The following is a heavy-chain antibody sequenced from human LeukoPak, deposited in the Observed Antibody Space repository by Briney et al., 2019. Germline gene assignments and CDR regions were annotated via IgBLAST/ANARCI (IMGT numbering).Heavy chain of an antibody. CDR3: ARDLESGDLGNAFDI. CDR2: ISSSGATI. J-gene: IGHJ3*02. V-gene: IGHV3-11*04. CDR1: GFTFSYYY. D-gene: IGHD7-27*01. Sequence: PGGSLRLSCAASGFTFSYYYMSWIRQAPGKGLEWVSYISSSGATIYYADSVKGRFTISRDNAKNSLYLQMNSLRAEDTAVYYCARDLESGDLGNAFDIWGQGTMVTVSS.